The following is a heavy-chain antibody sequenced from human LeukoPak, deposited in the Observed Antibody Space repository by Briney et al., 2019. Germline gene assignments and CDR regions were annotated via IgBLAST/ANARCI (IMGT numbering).Heavy chain of an antibody. J-gene: IGHJ4*02. CDR2: INHSGST. Sequence: SETLSLTCAVYGGSFSGYYWSWIRQPPGKGLEWIGEINHSGSTNYNPSLKSRVTISVDTSKNQFSLKLSSVTAADTAVYYCARVRRVLRMITFGGVIPDWGQGTLVTVSS. D-gene: IGHD3-16*02. CDR1: GGSFSGYY. CDR3: ARVRRVLRMITFGGVIPD. V-gene: IGHV4-34*01.